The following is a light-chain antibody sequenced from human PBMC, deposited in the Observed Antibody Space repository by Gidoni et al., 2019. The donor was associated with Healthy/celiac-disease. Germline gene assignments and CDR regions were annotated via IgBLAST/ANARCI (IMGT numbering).Light chain of an antibody. CDR3: QQSYSTPIT. V-gene: IGKV1-39*01. Sequence: DIQMTQSPSSLSASVGDRVTITCRASHSSSNYLNWYQQKPGKAPKLLIYAASSLQSGVPSRFSGSGSGTDFTLTISSLQPEYFATYYCQQSYSTPITFGQGTRLEIK. CDR2: AAS. CDR1: HSSSNY. J-gene: IGKJ5*01.